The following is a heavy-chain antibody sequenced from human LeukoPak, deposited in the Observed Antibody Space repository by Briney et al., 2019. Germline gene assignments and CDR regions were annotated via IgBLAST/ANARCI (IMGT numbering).Heavy chain of an antibody. CDR2: IRTGGTI. Sequence: TGGSLRLSCAASGFTFSTYEMTWFRQAPGKGLEWVAYIRTGGTIYYADSVKGRFTISRDSAKNSVFLQMSSLRVEDTAVYYCARVSREDGSGTYYNDYWGQGTLTTVSS. V-gene: IGHV3-48*03. CDR3: ARVSREDGSGTYYNDY. D-gene: IGHD3-10*01. CDR1: GFTFSTYE. J-gene: IGHJ4*02.